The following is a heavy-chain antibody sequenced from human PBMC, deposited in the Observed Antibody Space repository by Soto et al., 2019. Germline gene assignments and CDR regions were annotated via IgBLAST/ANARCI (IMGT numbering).Heavy chain of an antibody. CDR1: GFTFSSYG. CDR2: ISYDGSNK. D-gene: IGHD5-12*01. Sequence: GGSLRLSCAASGFTFSSYGMHWVRQAPGKGLEWVAVISYDGSNKYYADSVKGRFTISRDNSKNTLYLQMNSLRAEDTAVYYCAKGLGGMYYYYGMDVWGQGTTVTVSS. CDR3: AKGLGGMYYYYGMDV. V-gene: IGHV3-30*18. J-gene: IGHJ6*02.